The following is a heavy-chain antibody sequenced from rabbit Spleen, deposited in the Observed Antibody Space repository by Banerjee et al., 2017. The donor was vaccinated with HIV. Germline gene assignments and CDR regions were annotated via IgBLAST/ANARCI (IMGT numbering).Heavy chain of an antibody. D-gene: IGHD4-1*01. V-gene: IGHV1S47*01. CDR1: GFDFSSYG. J-gene: IGHJ3*01. Sequence: QEQLVESGGGLVQPGGSLKLSCKASGFDFSSYGVSWVRQAPGKGLEWIGYIDPIFGSTYYASWVNGRFTISRHNAQNTLYLQLNSLTAADTATYFCVRDGGWGRLDLWGPGTLVTVS. CDR2: IDPIFGST. CDR3: VRDGGWGRLDL.